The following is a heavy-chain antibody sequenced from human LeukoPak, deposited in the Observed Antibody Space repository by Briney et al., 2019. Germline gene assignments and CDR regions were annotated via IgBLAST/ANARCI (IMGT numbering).Heavy chain of an antibody. V-gene: IGHV1-46*01. J-gene: IGHJ6*01. CDR3: ASATDYDFWSGGYYYGMDV. CDR2: INPSGSST. CDR1: GYILTSYY. D-gene: IGHD3-3*01. Sequence: ASVKVSCKASGYILTSYYMHWVRQAPGQGLEWMGVINPSGSSTTYAQKFQGRVTMTRDTSTSTVYMEVSSLRSEDMAVYYCASATDYDFWSGGYYYGMDVWGQGTTVTVSS.